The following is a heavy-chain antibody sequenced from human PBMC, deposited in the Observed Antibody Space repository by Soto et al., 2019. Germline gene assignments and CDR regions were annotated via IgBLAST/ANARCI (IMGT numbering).Heavy chain of an antibody. Sequence: SVKVSCKASGGTFSSYAISWVRQAPGQGLEWMGGIIPIFGTANYAQKFQGRVTITADESTSTAYMELSSLRSEDTAVYYCARSLSEYYDILTGYPTSPSLEYFQHWG. D-gene: IGHD3-9*01. CDR2: IIPIFGTA. V-gene: IGHV1-69*13. CDR1: GGTFSSYA. J-gene: IGHJ1*01. CDR3: ARSLSEYYDILTGYPTSPSLEYFQH.